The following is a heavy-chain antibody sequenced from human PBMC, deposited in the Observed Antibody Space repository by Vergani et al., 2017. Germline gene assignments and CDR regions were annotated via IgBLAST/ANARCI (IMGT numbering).Heavy chain of an antibody. Sequence: QVQLQESGPGLVKPSETLSLPCTVSGGSISSYYWSWIRQPPGTGLEWIGYIYYSGSTNYNPSLKSRVTISVDTSKNQFSLKLSSVTAADTAVYYCARNPYCGGDCYSDAFDIWGQGTMVTVSS. CDR1: GGSISSYY. V-gene: IGHV4-59*01. D-gene: IGHD2-21*02. CDR2: IYYSGST. J-gene: IGHJ3*02. CDR3: ARNPYCGGDCYSDAFDI.